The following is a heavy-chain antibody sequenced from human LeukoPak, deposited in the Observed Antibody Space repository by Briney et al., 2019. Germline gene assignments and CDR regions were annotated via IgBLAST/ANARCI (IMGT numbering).Heavy chain of an antibody. Sequence: SETLSLTCTVSGGSISSYYWSWIRQPPGKGLEWNGYIYYSGSTNYNPSLKNRVTISVDTSKNQFSLKLSSVTAADTAVYYCARGGPRYCSSTSCYPPRYWGQGTLVTVSS. V-gene: IGHV4-59*01. CDR3: ARGGPRYCSSTSCYPPRY. CDR2: IYYSGST. J-gene: IGHJ4*02. D-gene: IGHD2-2*01. CDR1: GGSISSYY.